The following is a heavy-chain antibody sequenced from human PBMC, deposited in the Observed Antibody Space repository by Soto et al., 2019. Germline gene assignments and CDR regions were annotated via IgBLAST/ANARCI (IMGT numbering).Heavy chain of an antibody. CDR2: ISSSSSYI. CDR1: GGSVNGYY. Sequence: PSETLSLTCAVYGGSVNGYYWNWIRQAPGKGLEWVSSISSSSSYIYYADSVKGRFTISRDNAKNSLYLQMNSLRAEDTAVYYCARDRVWGSYRYTGTGYGMDVWGQGTTVTVSS. J-gene: IGHJ6*02. D-gene: IGHD3-16*02. V-gene: IGHV3-21*01. CDR3: ARDRVWGSYRYTGTGYGMDV.